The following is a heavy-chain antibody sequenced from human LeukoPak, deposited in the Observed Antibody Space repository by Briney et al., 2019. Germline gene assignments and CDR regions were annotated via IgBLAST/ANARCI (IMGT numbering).Heavy chain of an antibody. V-gene: IGHV3-48*03. CDR1: GFTFSSYA. CDR2: ISSSGSTI. CDR3: ASQYSSGWPPDY. Sequence: GGSLRLSCAASGFTFSSYAMHWVRQAPGKGLEWVSYISSSGSTIYYADSLKGRFTISRDNAKNSLYLQMNSLRAEDTAVYYCASQYSSGWPPDYWGQGTLVTVSS. J-gene: IGHJ4*02. D-gene: IGHD6-19*01.